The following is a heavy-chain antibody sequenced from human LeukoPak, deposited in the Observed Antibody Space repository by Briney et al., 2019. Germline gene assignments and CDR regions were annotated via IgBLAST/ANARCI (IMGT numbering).Heavy chain of an antibody. D-gene: IGHD6-13*01. J-gene: IGHJ5*02. Sequence: SVKVSCKASGCTFSSYAISWVRQAPGQGLEWMGGIIPIFGTANYAQKFQGRVTITTDESTGTDYMELSSLRSEDTAVYYCATTYSSSWYRNNWFDPWGQGTLVTVSS. CDR1: GCTFSSYA. CDR2: IIPIFGTA. V-gene: IGHV1-69*05. CDR3: ATTYSSSWYRNNWFDP.